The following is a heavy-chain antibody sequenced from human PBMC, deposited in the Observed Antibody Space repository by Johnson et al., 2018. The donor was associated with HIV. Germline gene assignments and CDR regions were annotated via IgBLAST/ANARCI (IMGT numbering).Heavy chain of an antibody. J-gene: IGHJ3*02. V-gene: IGHV3-30*03. D-gene: IGHD5-24*01. CDR2: ISYDGSTE. Sequence: QVQLVESGGGVVQPGRSLRLSCAASGFTFSSYDMHWVRQAPGKGMDWVAFISYDGSTEYYADYVKGRFTISRDNSKNTLYLQMNSLMAEDTAVYYCARGRERGMFDIWGQGTMVTVSS. CDR3: ARGRERGMFDI. CDR1: GFTFSSYD.